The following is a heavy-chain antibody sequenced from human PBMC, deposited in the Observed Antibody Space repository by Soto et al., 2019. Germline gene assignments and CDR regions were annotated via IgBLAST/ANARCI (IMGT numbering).Heavy chain of an antibody. D-gene: IGHD3-16*01. V-gene: IGHV3-21*04. CDR1: GFTFTNYS. CDR3: AKARLWGGDGYNSYYYNAMDV. J-gene: IGHJ6*02. CDR2: ISSRSSVI. Sequence: PGVSLRLSCVDSGFTFTNYSMNWVRQAPGKGLEWVASISSRSSVIWYTDSLKGRFTISRDNAKNSLYLQMNSLRPEDTALYYCAKARLWGGDGYNSYYYNAMDVWGQGT.